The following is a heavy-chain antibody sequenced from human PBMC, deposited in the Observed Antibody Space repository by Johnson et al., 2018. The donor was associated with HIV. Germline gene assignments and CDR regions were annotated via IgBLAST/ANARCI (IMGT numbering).Heavy chain of an antibody. V-gene: IGHV3-66*02. CDR3: AKIGQWRERLVAFDV. CDR1: GFTVSSNY. D-gene: IGHD6-19*01. CDR2: IYSGGST. Sequence: VQLVESGGGVVQPGGSLRLSCAASGFTVSSNYMSWVRQAPGKGLEWVAVIYSGGSTYIADSMKGRFTISRDNSNHTRYLQMSSLRPEDTAVYYCAKIGQWRERLVAFDVWGQGTMVTVSS. J-gene: IGHJ3*01.